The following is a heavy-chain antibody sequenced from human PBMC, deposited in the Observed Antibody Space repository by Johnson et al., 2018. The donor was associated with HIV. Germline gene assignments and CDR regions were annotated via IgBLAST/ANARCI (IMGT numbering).Heavy chain of an antibody. CDR2: ISYDGSNK. Sequence: QVQLVESGGGVVQPGRSLRLSCAASGFTFSSYAMHWVRQAPGKGLEWVAVISYDGSNKYYADSVKGRFTISRENAKNSLYLQMNSLRAGDTAVYYCARALGLEVCAFDIWGQGTMVTVSS. CDR3: ARALGLEVCAFDI. D-gene: IGHD2-8*01. J-gene: IGHJ3*02. V-gene: IGHV3-30*14. CDR1: GFTFSSYA.